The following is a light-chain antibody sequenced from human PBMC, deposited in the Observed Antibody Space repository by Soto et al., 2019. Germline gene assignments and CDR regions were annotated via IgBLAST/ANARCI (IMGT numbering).Light chain of an antibody. CDR1: SSDVGAYNY. J-gene: IGLJ1*01. CDR2: EVT. V-gene: IGLV2-14*01. CDR3: QVWDTTSEYV. Sequence: QSVLTQPASVSGSPGQSITISCTGTSSDVGAYNYVSWYQHHPGKVPKLLIYEVTNRPSGVSDRFSGSKSGNTATLTISRVEAGDEADYYCQVWDTTSEYVFGTGTKVTVL.